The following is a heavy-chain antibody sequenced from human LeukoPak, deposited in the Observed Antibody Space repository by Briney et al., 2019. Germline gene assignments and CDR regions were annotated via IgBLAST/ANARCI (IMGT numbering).Heavy chain of an antibody. D-gene: IGHD3-10*01. V-gene: IGHV1-8*01. CDR3: ARGRRLLWFGELPDY. CDR2: MNPNSGNT. J-gene: IGHJ4*02. Sequence: GASVKVSCKASGYTFTSYDINWVRQATGQGLKGREGMNPNSGNTGYAQKFQGRVTMTRNTSISTAYMELSSLRSEDTAVYYCARGRRLLWFGELPDYWGQGTLVTVSS. CDR1: GYTFTSYD.